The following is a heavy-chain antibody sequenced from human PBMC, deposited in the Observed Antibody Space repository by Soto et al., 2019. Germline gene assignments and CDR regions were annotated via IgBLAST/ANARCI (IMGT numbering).Heavy chain of an antibody. V-gene: IGHV3-30*18. Sequence: GGSLRLSCAASGFTFSSYGMHWVRQAPGKGLEWVAVISYDGSDKYYADSLKGRFTISRDNSKNTLYLQMNSLRAEDTAVYYCAKDPVVLMVYTIPYFDYWGQGTLVTVSS. CDR1: GFTFSSYG. CDR2: ISYDGSDK. D-gene: IGHD2-8*01. CDR3: AKDPVVLMVYTIPYFDY. J-gene: IGHJ4*02.